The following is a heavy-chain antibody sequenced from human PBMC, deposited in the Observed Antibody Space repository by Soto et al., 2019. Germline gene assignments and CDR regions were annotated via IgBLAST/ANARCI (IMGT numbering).Heavy chain of an antibody. CDR1: GGTFSSYA. CDR3: VGVRSLYYFDY. D-gene: IGHD2-15*01. J-gene: IGHJ4*02. V-gene: IGHV1-69*13. CDR2: IIPIFGTA. Sequence: ASVKVSCKASGGTFSSYAISWVRQAPGQGLEWMGGIIPIFGTANYAQKFQGRVTITADEATSTAYMELSSLRSEDTAVYYCVGVRSLYYFDYWGQGTLVTVSS.